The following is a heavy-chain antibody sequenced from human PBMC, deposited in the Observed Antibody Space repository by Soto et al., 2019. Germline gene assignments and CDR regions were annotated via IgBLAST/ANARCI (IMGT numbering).Heavy chain of an antibody. CDR3: ARVAHNIDY. V-gene: IGHV3-48*01. Sequence: QPGGSLRLSCAASGFTFSIYSMNWVRQAPGKGLEWISYIGTGSSKIYYTDSVKGRFTISRDDAKNSLYLQMNSLRAEDTAVYYCARVAHNIDYWGRGTLVTVSS. CDR2: IGTGSSKI. J-gene: IGHJ4*02. CDR1: GFTFSIYS. D-gene: IGHD1-1*01.